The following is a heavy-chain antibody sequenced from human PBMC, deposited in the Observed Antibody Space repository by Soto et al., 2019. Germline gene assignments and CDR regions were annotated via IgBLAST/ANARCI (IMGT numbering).Heavy chain of an antibody. CDR2: ISYDGSNK. D-gene: IGHD6-6*01. CDR3: ARVRSSSSLFDY. J-gene: IGHJ4*02. CDR1: GFTFSSYA. V-gene: IGHV3-30-3*01. Sequence: GGSLRLSCAASGFTFSSYAMHWVRQAPGKGLEWVAVISYDGSNKYYADSVKGRFTISRDNSKNTLYLQMNSLRAEDTAVYYCARVRSSSSLFDYWGQGTLVTVSS.